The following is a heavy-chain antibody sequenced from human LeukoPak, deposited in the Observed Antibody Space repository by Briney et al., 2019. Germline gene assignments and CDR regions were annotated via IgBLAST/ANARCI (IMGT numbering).Heavy chain of an antibody. CDR1: GGSISGSSYY. V-gene: IGHV4-39*01. J-gene: IGHJ3*02. CDR2: VYYDGST. D-gene: IGHD1-14*01. CDR3: ARRTSPHGYDI. Sequence: SETLSLTCTVSGGSISGSSYYWGWIRQPPGKGLKWIGSVYYDGSTYYNPSLKSRVAISVDTSNNQFSLKVNSVSAADTAIYFCARRTSPHGYDIWGQGTMVTVSS.